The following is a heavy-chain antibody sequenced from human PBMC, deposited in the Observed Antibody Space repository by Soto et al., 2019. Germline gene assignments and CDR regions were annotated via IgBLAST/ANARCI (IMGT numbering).Heavy chain of an antibody. D-gene: IGHD3-9*01. CDR2: IKQDGSST. CDR3: ARDLGVTIFWSPDAFDI. CDR1: GFTFSSYA. Sequence: GGLRLSCAASGFTFSSYAMSWVRQAPGKGLEWVFDIKQDGSSTYYADSVKGRFTISRDNAKNTLYLQMNSLRAEDTAVYYCARDLGVTIFWSPDAFDIWGQGTMVTVS. J-gene: IGHJ3*02. V-gene: IGHV3-7*03.